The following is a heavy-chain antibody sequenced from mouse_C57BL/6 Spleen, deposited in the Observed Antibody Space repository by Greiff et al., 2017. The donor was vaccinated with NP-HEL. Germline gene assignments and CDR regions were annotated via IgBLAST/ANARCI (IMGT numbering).Heavy chain of an antibody. V-gene: IGHV14-4*01. D-gene: IGHD2-4*01. CDR3: TTRYDYDVGYFAMDY. CDR1: GFNIKDDY. J-gene: IGHJ4*01. Sequence: VQLQQSGAELVRPGASVKLSCTASGFNIKDDYMHWVKQRPEQGLEWIGWIDPENGDTEYASKFQGKATITADTSSNTAYLQLSSLTSEDTAVYYCTTRYDYDVGYFAMDYWGQGTSVTVSS. CDR2: IDPENGDT.